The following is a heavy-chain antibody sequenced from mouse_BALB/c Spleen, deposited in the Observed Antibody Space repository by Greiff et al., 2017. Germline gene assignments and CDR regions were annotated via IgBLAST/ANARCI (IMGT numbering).Heavy chain of an antibody. CDR2: IRNKANGYTT. J-gene: IGHJ4*01. D-gene: IGHD3-3*01. CDR3: ARDRGDYYAMDY. CDR1: GFTFTDYY. V-gene: IGHV7-3*02. Sequence: EVKLMESGGGLVQPGGSLRLSCAASGFTFTDYYMSWVRQPPGKALEWLGFIRNKANGYTTEYSASVKGRFTISRDKSQSILYLQMNTLRAEDSATYYCARDRGDYYAMDYWGQGTSVTVSS.